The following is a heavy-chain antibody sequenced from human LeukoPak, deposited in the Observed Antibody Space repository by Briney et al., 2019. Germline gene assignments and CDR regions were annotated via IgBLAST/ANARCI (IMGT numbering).Heavy chain of an antibody. D-gene: IGHD3-22*01. J-gene: IGHJ4*02. Sequence: ASVKVSCKASGYTFTSYGISWVRQAPGQGLEWMGWISAYNGNTNYAQKLQGRVTMTTDTSTSTAYMELRGLRSDDTAVYYCARTYSSGYYWHFDYWGQGTLVTVSS. CDR2: ISAYNGNT. CDR3: ARTYSSGYYWHFDY. V-gene: IGHV1-18*01. CDR1: GYTFTSYG.